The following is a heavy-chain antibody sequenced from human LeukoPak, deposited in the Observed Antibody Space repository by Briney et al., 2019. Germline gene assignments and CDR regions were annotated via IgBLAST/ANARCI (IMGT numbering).Heavy chain of an antibody. Sequence: PSETLSLTCAVYGGSFSGYYWSWIRQPPGKGLEWIGEINHSGSTNYNPSLKSRVTISVDTSKNQFSLKLSSVTAADTAVYYCARRIPGFSDLYYYGSGRGYFDYWGQGTLVTVSS. J-gene: IGHJ4*02. V-gene: IGHV4-34*01. CDR3: ARRIPGFSDLYYYGSGRGYFDY. CDR1: GGSFSGYY. D-gene: IGHD3-10*01. CDR2: INHSGST.